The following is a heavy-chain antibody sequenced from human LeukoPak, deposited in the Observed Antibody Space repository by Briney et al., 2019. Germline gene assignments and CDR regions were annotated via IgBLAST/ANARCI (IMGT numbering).Heavy chain of an antibody. CDR1: GYTFTGYY. D-gene: IGHD2-15*01. CDR3: AARIWDGMDV. CDR2: FDPEDGET. J-gene: IGHJ6*02. Sequence: ASVKVSCKASGYTFTGYYMHWVRQAPGKGLEWMGGFDPEDGETIYAQKFQGRVTMTEDTSTDTAYMELSSLRSEDTAVYCCAARIWDGMDVWGQGTTVTVSS. V-gene: IGHV1-24*01.